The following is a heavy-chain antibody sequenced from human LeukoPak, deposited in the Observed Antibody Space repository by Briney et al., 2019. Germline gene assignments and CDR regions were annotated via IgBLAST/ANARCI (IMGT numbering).Heavy chain of an antibody. Sequence: ASVKVSCKASGGTFSSYAISWVRQAPGQGLEWMGRIIPILGIANYAQKFQGRVTITADKSTSTAYMELSSLRSEDTAVYYCARVYYYDSSGYYFDYWGQGTLVTVSS. CDR1: GGTFSSYA. D-gene: IGHD3-22*01. CDR2: IIPILGIA. V-gene: IGHV1-69*04. CDR3: ARVYYYDSSGYYFDY. J-gene: IGHJ4*02.